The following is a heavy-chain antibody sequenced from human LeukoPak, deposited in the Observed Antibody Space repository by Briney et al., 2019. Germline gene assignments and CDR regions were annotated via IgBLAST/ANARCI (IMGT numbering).Heavy chain of an antibody. Sequence: GGALRLSRAASGFSFSNYGLHWVRPAPREGLEWVAFIRYDGSNKYYADSVKGRFTISRDNSKNTLYLQMNSLRAEDTAVYYCAKDQEYIGDWGQGTLVTVSS. V-gene: IGHV3-30*02. D-gene: IGHD6-6*01. CDR2: IRYDGSNK. J-gene: IGHJ4*02. CDR3: AKDQEYIGD. CDR1: GFSFSNYG.